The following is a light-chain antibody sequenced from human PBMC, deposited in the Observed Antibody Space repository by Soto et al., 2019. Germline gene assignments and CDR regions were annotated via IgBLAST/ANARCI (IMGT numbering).Light chain of an antibody. V-gene: IGKV3-11*01. CDR3: QQHADWPPLT. J-gene: IGKJ4*01. CDR2: EAS. Sequence: EIILTQSPATLSLSPGERATLSCRASHDINNYLAWYQQKPVQSPRLLIYEASHRATGTPARFRARGSGTHFTLTISGLAPEDFAVHYCQQHADWPPLTFGGGT. CDR1: HDINNY.